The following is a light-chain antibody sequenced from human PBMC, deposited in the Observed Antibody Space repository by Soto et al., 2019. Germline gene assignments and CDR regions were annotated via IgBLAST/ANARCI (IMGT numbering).Light chain of an antibody. CDR3: QQSYITPWT. CDR1: QSISSY. Sequence: DIQMTQSPSSLSASVGDRVTITCRASQSISSYLNWYHQKPGKAPKLLIYAASSLQSGVPSRFSGSGSGTDFTLTISSLQPEDCATYYCQQSYITPWTFGQGTKVEIK. J-gene: IGKJ1*01. CDR2: AAS. V-gene: IGKV1-39*01.